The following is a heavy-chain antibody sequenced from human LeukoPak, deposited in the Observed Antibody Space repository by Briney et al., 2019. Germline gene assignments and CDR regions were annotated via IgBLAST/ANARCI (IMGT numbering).Heavy chain of an antibody. V-gene: IGHV4-34*01. J-gene: IGHJ4*02. D-gene: IGHD6-6*01. CDR1: GGSFSGYS. CDR2: INQSGST. CDR3: ARRSIADVDS. Sequence: SETLSLTCAVYGGSFSGYSWSWIRQPPGKGLEWIGEINQSGSTNYNPSLKSRVTISEDTSKNQFSLKLSSVTAADTAVYFCARRSIADVDSWGQGTLVTVSS.